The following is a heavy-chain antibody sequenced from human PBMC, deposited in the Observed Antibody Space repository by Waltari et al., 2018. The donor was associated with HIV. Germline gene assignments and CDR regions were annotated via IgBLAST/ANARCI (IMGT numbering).Heavy chain of an antibody. J-gene: IGHJ6*02. D-gene: IGHD3-10*01. CDR2: IIPILGIA. CDR3: ARLSMVRGVIPPAGGMDV. Sequence: QVQLVQSGAEVKKPGSSVKVSCKASGGTFSSYAISWVHQAPGHGLEWMGRIIPILGIANYAQKFQGRVTITADKSTSTAYMELSSLRSEDTAVYYCARLSMVRGVIPPAGGMDVWGQGTTVTVSS. CDR1: GGTFSSYA. V-gene: IGHV1-69*04.